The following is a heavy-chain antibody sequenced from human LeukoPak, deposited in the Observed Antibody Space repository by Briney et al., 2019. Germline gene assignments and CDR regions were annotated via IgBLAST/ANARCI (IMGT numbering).Heavy chain of an antibody. Sequence: PGESLRISCKGSGYSFTGYWIGWVRQMPGKGLEWMGIIYPGDSNTLYSPTFQGQVTISADKSITTAYLQWSSLKASDTAMYYCARHRCSGGSCYLADYWGQGTLVTVSS. CDR1: GYSFTGYW. D-gene: IGHD2-15*01. V-gene: IGHV5-51*01. J-gene: IGHJ4*02. CDR3: ARHRCSGGSCYLADY. CDR2: IYPGDSNT.